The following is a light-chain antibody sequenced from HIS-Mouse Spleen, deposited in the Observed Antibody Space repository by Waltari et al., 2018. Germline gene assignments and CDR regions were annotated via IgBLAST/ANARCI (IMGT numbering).Light chain of an antibody. CDR2: DNH. CDR3: GTWDSSLSAWV. J-gene: IGLJ3*02. V-gene: IGLV1-51*01. CDR1: SSNIGNNY. Sequence: QSVLTQPPSVSAAPGQKVTISCSGSSSNIGNNYVSWYQQLPGTAPNLLIYDNHKRPSGIPDRLSGSKSGTSATLGITGLQTGDEADYYCGTWDSSLSAWVFGGGTKLTVL.